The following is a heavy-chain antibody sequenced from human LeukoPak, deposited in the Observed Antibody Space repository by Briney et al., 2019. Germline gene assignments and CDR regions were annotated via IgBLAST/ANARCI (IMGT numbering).Heavy chain of an antibody. V-gene: IGHV3-66*04. CDR1: GFTVSNND. CDR2: IYSDGST. J-gene: IGHJ4*02. D-gene: IGHD6-6*01. CDR3: ARRSVPGRPGY. Sequence: GRSLRLSCAASGFTVSNNDIKWVRQSPGKGLEWVSLIYSDGSTHYTDSVKGRFSISRDNSKNTVYLQMNSLRGEDTAVYYCARRSVPGRPGYWGQGTLVTVSS.